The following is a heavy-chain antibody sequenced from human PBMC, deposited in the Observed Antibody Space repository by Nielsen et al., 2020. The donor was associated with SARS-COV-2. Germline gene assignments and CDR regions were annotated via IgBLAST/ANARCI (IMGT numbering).Heavy chain of an antibody. CDR3: ARVPYSSSWSLYYYYYMDV. J-gene: IGHJ6*03. D-gene: IGHD6-13*01. V-gene: IGHV3-30*03. CDR2: ISYDGSNK. Sequence: WLRQPPGKGLEWVAVISYDGSNKYYADSVKGRFTISRDNSKNTLYLQMNSLRAEDTAVYYCARVPYSSSWSLYYYYYMDVWGKGTTVTVSS.